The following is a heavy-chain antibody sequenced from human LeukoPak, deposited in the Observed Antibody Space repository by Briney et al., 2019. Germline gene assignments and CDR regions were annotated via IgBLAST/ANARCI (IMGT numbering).Heavy chain of an antibody. Sequence: SETLSLTCTVSGGSISSSSYYWGWIRQPPGKGLEWIGSIYYSGSTYYNPSLKSRVTISVDTSKNQFSLKLSSVTAADTAVYYCARHCSSTSCYTLGAFDIWGQGTMVTVSS. CDR1: GGSISSSSYY. CDR2: IYYSGST. V-gene: IGHV4-39*01. D-gene: IGHD2-2*02. J-gene: IGHJ3*02. CDR3: ARHCSSTSCYTLGAFDI.